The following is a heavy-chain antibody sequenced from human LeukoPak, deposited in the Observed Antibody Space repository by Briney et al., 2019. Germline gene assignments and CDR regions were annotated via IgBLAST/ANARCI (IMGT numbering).Heavy chain of an antibody. CDR1: GYTHTELS. Sequence: ASVKVSCKVSGYTHTELSMHWVRQAPGKGLECMGGFDPEDGETIYAQKFQGRVTMTEDTSTDTAYMELSSLRSEDTAVYYCATTGMVRGGSHNWFDPWGQGTLVTVSS. CDR2: FDPEDGET. D-gene: IGHD3-10*01. J-gene: IGHJ5*02. CDR3: ATTGMVRGGSHNWFDP. V-gene: IGHV1-24*01.